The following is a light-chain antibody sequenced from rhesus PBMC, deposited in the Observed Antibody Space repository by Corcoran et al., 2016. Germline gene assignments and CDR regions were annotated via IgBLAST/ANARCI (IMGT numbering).Light chain of an antibody. J-gene: IGKJ1*01. CDR2: KAS. V-gene: IGKV1-22*01. Sequence: DIQMTQSPSSLSASVGDTVTITCRASPGISSWLAWYQQKPGKAPKLRIYKASSLQRGVPSRFSRSGSGTDFTLTISSLQSEDFATYSCLQYFSSPWTFGQGTKVEIK. CDR1: PGISSW. CDR3: LQYFSSPWT.